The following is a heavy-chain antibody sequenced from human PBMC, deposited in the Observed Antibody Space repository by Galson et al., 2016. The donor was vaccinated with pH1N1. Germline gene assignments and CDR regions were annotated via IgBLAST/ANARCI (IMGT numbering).Heavy chain of an antibody. D-gene: IGHD2/OR15-2a*01. CDR1: GFAFGEYS. CDR2: MNINGNTM. V-gene: IGHV3-48*04. CDR3: ASGGSTSFDY. J-gene: IGHJ4*02. Sequence: SLRLSCAASGFAFGEYSVNWVRQTPGKRLEWLAYMNINGNTMYYADSVKGRFTMSRDNAKNLLFLQMNSLKTADTATYYCASGGSTSFDYWGQGTLVTVSA.